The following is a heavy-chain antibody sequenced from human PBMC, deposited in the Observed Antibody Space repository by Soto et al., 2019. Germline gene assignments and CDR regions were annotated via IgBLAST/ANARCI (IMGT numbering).Heavy chain of an antibody. CDR2: IKGKSDGGTA. D-gene: IGHD3-22*01. CDR1: GFIFNSAW. J-gene: IGHJ4*02. V-gene: IGHV3-15*05. CDR3: TTRTFYYDSSGYYCAY. Sequence: GGSLRLSXAASGFIFNSAWMFWVRQAPGKGLEWVGRIKGKSDGGTADYAATVKGRFTISRDDSKNTVYLQMNSLKTEDTAVYYCTTRTFYYDSSGYYCAYWGQGTLVTVSS.